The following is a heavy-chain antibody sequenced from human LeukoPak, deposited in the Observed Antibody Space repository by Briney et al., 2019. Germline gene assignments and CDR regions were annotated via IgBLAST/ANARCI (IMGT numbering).Heavy chain of an antibody. D-gene: IGHD5-24*01. V-gene: IGHV3-74*01. CDR2: INRDGSYT. CDR3: ARVVPRQYYFDY. J-gene: IGHJ4*02. Sequence: GGSLRLSCAGSGFNFNNYLMHWVRQAPGKGLVWVSRINRDGSYTGYADSVKGRFTISRDNSKNTLYLQMNSLRAEDTAVYYCARVVPRQYYFDYWGQGTLVTVSS. CDR1: GFNFNNYL.